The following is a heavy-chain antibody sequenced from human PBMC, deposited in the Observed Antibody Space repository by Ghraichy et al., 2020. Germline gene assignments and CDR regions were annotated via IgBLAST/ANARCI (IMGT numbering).Heavy chain of an antibody. CDR2: IREDGSEK. CDR3: ARDTGYYESSS. D-gene: IGHD3-22*01. CDR1: GFTFSAYW. V-gene: IGHV3-7*01. Sequence: GGSLRLSCAASGFTFSAYWMTWVRQPPGKGLEWVASIREDGSEKYYVDSVKGRFTISRDNAKNSVYLQMNSLRAEDTAVYYCARDTGYYESSSWGQGTLVTV. J-gene: IGHJ4*02.